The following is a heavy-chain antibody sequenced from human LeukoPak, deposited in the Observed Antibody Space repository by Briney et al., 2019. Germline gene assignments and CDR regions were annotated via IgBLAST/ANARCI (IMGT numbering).Heavy chain of an antibody. D-gene: IGHD6-19*01. CDR1: GFTFGDYA. V-gene: IGHV3-49*04. Sequence: GGSLRLSCTASGFTFGDYAMSWVRQAPGKGLEWVGFIRSKAYGGTTEYAASVKGRFTISRDDSTSIAYLQMNSLKTEDTAVYYCTRGRVAVAGRPFDYWGQGTLVTVSS. CDR3: TRGRVAVAGRPFDY. J-gene: IGHJ4*02. CDR2: IRSKAYGGTT.